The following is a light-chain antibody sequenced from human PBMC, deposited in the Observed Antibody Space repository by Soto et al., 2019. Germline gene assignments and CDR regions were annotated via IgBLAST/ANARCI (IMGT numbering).Light chain of an antibody. CDR2: DVT. Sequence: QSVLTQPRSVSGSLGQSVTVSCTGTSSDVGGYNYVSWYRQYPGEAPKLLIYDVTKRLSGVPDRFSGSKSGNTASLTISGLQAEDEADYYCCSYAGGHIHYIIGTGTKVTV. CDR1: SSDVGGYNY. J-gene: IGLJ1*01. V-gene: IGLV2-11*01. CDR3: CSYAGGHIHYI.